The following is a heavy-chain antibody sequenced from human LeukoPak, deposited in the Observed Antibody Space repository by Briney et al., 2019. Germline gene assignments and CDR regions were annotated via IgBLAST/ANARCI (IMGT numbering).Heavy chain of an antibody. CDR1: GYTFTGYY. D-gene: IGHD6-13*01. J-gene: IGHJ5*02. CDR3: ARDFVAAVSNWFDP. CDR2: INPNSGGT. Sequence: ASVKVSCKASGYTFTGYYMHWVRQAPGQGLEWMGRINPNSGGTNYAQKFQGRVTMTRDTSISTAYMELSRLRSDNTAVYYCARDFVAAVSNWFDPWGQGTMVTVSS. V-gene: IGHV1-2*06.